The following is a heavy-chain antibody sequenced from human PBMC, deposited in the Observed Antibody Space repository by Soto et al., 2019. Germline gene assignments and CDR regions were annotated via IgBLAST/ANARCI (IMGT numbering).Heavy chain of an antibody. Sequence: QVQLVQSRAEVKKPAASVMVSCKVSGYTLTELSMHWVRQAPGKGLEWMGGFDPEDGETIYAQKFQGRVTMTEDTSTDTAYMELSSLRSEDTAVYYCATALTGITGTTRTPPDYWGQGTLVTVSS. CDR3: ATALTGITGTTRTPPDY. J-gene: IGHJ4*02. CDR1: GYTLTELS. D-gene: IGHD1-7*01. V-gene: IGHV1-24*01. CDR2: FDPEDGET.